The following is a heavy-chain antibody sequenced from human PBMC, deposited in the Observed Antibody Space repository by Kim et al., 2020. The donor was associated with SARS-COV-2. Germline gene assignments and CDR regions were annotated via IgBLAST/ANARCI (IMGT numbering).Heavy chain of an antibody. CDR2: IYYSGTT. CDR3: ARSRDTSGYYRGMDV. CDR1: GGSVSSDNYY. Sequence: SETLSLTCTVSGGSVSSDNYYWSWIRQPPGKGLEWIGYIYYSGTTNYNPSLKSRGTISVDTSKNQFSLKLSSVTAADTAVYCCARSRDTSGYYRGMDVWG. J-gene: IGHJ6*01. D-gene: IGHD3-22*01. V-gene: IGHV4-61*01.